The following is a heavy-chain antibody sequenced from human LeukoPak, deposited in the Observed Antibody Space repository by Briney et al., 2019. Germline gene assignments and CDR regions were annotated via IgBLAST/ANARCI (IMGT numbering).Heavy chain of an antibody. CDR1: GDSISIYY. CDR3: ATGYSSTWYYFDY. CDR2: IYHSGST. V-gene: IGHV4-59*01. Sequence: PSETLSLPCTVSGDSISIYYWSWIRQPPGKGLEWIGYIYHSGSTNYNPSLKSRVTISADTSKDQFSLKLASVTAADTAVYYCATGYSSTWYYFDYWGQGTLVTVSS. J-gene: IGHJ4*02. D-gene: IGHD6-13*01.